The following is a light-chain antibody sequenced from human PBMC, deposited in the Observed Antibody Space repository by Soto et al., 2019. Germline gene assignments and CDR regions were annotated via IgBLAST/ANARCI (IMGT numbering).Light chain of an antibody. Sequence: QSALTQPPSASGSPGQSVTISCTGTSSDVGGYNYVSWYQQHPGEAPKLMIYEVSNRPSGVPDRFSGSKSGNTASLTVSGLQADDEADYYCSSYAGSTYEVFGGGTKVTVL. CDR3: SSYAGSTYEV. CDR1: SSDVGGYNY. V-gene: IGLV2-8*01. CDR2: EVS. J-gene: IGLJ3*02.